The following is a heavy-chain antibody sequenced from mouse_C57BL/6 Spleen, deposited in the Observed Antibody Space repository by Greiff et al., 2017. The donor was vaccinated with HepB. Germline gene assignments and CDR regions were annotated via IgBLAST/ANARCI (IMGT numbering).Heavy chain of an antibody. V-gene: IGHV1-54*01. CDR2: INPGSGGT. CDR1: GYAFTNYL. Sequence: VQLQQSGAELVRPGTSVPVSCKASGYAFTNYLIEWVKQRPGQGLEWIGVINPGSGGTNYNEKFKGKATLTADKSSSTAYMQLSRLTSEDSAVYFCARTSDYGAYWGQGTLVTVSA. J-gene: IGHJ3*01. D-gene: IGHD2-4*01. CDR3: ARTSDYGAY.